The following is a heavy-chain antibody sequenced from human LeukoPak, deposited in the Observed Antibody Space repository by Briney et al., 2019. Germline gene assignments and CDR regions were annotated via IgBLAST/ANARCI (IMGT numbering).Heavy chain of an antibody. CDR3: ASSGYYRIYYFDY. CDR1: GFTVSSNY. J-gene: IGHJ4*02. CDR2: TYSGGST. V-gene: IGHV3-66*01. Sequence: GESLKISCAASGFTVSSNYMSWVRQAPGKGLEWVSVTYSGGSTYYADSVKGRFTISRDNSKNTLYLQMNSLRVEDTAVYYCASSGYYRIYYFDYWGQGTLVTVSS. D-gene: IGHD2/OR15-2a*01.